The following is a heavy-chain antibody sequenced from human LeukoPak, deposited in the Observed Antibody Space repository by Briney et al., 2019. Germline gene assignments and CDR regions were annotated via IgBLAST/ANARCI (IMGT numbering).Heavy chain of an antibody. D-gene: IGHD3-3*01. CDR1: GYSFTSYW. J-gene: IGHJ6*03. Sequence: GESLKISCKGSGYSFTSYWIGWVRQMPGKGLEWMGIIYPGDSDTRYSPSFQGQDTISADKSISTAYLQWSSLKASDTAMYYCARQRGYYPDYYYYYMDVWGKGTTVTVSS. V-gene: IGHV5-51*01. CDR2: IYPGDSDT. CDR3: ARQRGYYPDYYYYYMDV.